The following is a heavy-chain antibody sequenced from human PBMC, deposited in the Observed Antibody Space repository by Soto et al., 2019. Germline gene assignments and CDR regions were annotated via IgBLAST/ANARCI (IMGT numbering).Heavy chain of an antibody. J-gene: IGHJ6*02. V-gene: IGHV1-2*02. D-gene: IGHD2-8*01. CDR1: GYTFTDHY. CDR3: ASCTNGACYLYGMDV. Sequence: ASVKVSCKTSGYTFTDHYMHWVRQAPGQGLEWMGWINPNSGGTNYAQKFQGRVTMTRDTSISTAYMELSRLRSDDTAMYYCASCTNGACYLYGMDVWGQGTTVTVSS. CDR2: INPNSGGT.